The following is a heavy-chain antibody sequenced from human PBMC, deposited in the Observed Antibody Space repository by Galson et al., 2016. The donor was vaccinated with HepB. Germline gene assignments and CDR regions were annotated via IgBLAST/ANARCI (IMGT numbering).Heavy chain of an antibody. CDR1: GFRFSDYW. V-gene: IGHV3-7*03. Sequence: SLRLSCAASGFRFSDYWMAWVRQPPGKGLEWVANIQPAGGETYYVGSVEGRFTITRDNTKSSLFLHLRGLRAEDTAMYYCVRDDDSWRHWGQGTQVAVSS. CDR3: VRDDDSWRH. J-gene: IGHJ4*02. D-gene: IGHD3-16*01. CDR2: IQPAGGET.